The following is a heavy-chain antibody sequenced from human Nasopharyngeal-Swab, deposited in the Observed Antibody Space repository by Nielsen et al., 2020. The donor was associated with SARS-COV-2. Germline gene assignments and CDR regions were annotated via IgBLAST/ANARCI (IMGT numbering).Heavy chain of an antibody. V-gene: IGHV4-59*01. J-gene: IGHJ5*02. CDR3: ARDCCSWDGWFDP. CDR2: IYYSGST. Sequence: WILQPPGKGLEWIGYIYYSGSTNYNPSLKSRVTISVDTSKNQFSLKLSSVTAADTAVYYCARDCCSWDGWFDPWGQGTLVTVSS. D-gene: IGHD6-13*01.